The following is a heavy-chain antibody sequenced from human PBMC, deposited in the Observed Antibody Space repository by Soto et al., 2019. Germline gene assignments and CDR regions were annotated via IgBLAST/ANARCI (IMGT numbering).Heavy chain of an antibody. Sequence: SETLSLTCAVSGGSIIASNWWTWIRQPPGQGLEWIGEIHHSGTTYYTASLRSRVTLSIDKSKSQFSLRLTSVTAADTAVYYCASLFGPWGQGTLVTVSS. V-gene: IGHV4-4*02. J-gene: IGHJ5*02. CDR2: IHHSGTT. D-gene: IGHD3-16*01. CDR1: GGSIIASNW. CDR3: ASLFGP.